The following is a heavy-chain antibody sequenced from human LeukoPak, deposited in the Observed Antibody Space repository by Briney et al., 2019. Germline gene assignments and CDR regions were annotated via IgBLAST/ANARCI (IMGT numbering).Heavy chain of an antibody. J-gene: IGHJ4*02. Sequence: NPGGSLRLSCAASGFTFSSYSMNWVRQAPGKGLEWVSSISSSSSYIYYADSVKGRFTISRDNAKNSLYLQMNSLRAEDTAVYYCARDRYSSSCGGDYWGQGTLVTVSS. CDR2: ISSSSSYI. CDR1: GFTFSSYS. V-gene: IGHV3-21*01. CDR3: ARDRYSSSCGGDY. D-gene: IGHD6-13*01.